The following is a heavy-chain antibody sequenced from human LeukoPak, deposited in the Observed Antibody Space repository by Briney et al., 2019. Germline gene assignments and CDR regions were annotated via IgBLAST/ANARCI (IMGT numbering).Heavy chain of an antibody. CDR1: GYTFTSYG. CDR3: ARSNIVVVPAAIENWFDP. V-gene: IGHV1-18*01. Sequence: ASVKVSCKASGYTFTSYGISWVRQAPGQGLEWMGWISAYNGNTNYAQKLQGRVTMTTDTSTSTAYTELRSLRSDDTAVYYCARSNIVVVPAAIENWFDPWGQGTLVTVSS. CDR2: ISAYNGNT. D-gene: IGHD2-2*01. J-gene: IGHJ5*02.